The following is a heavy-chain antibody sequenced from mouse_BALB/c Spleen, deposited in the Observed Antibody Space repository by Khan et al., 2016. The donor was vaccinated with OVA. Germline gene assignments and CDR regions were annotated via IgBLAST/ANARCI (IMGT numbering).Heavy chain of an antibody. CDR2: ILPGSNST. J-gene: IGHJ3*01. CDR3: ARGNYYGSTSWFGY. Sequence: VQLQQSGAELMKPGASVKISCKATGYTFSSYWIEWVKQRPGHGLEWIGEILPGSNSTNYNARFKGKAPITADTSSNTAYMQLSSLTSEDSAIYYCARGNYYGSTSWFGYWGQGTLVTVSA. V-gene: IGHV1-9*01. CDR1: GYTFSSYW. D-gene: IGHD1-1*01.